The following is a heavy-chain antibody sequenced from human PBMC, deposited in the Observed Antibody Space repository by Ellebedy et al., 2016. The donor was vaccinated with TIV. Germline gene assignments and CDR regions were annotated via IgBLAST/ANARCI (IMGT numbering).Heavy chain of an antibody. CDR2: ISAYSGST. CDR3: ARGFLIRYFDWLPPEPYYFDY. Sequence: AASVKVSCKASGYTFTSYGVSWVRQAPGQGLEWMGWISAYSGSTNYAQQLQGRVTMTTDTSTSTAYMELRSLRSDHTAIYFCARGFLIRYFDWLPPEPYYFDYWGQGTLVTVSP. J-gene: IGHJ4*02. D-gene: IGHD3-9*01. V-gene: IGHV1-18*01. CDR1: GYTFTSYG.